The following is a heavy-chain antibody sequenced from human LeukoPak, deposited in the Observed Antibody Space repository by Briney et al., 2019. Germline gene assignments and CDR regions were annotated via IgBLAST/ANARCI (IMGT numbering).Heavy chain of an antibody. D-gene: IGHD1-26*01. Sequence: SETLSLTCTVSGGSISSGSDYWSWIRQPAGKGREWIGRIYSSGRTNYNPSLQSRVTISIDTSKNQFSLKLSSVTAADTAVYYCAGAPSNRNSGTYGWFDPWGQGTLVTVSS. CDR3: AGAPSNRNSGTYGWFDP. V-gene: IGHV4-61*02. CDR2: IYSSGRT. J-gene: IGHJ5*02. CDR1: GGSISSGSDY.